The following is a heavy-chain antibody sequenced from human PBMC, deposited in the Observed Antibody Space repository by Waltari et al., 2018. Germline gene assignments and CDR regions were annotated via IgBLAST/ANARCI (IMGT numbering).Heavy chain of an antibody. CDR3: AGGGRQRLVTWTGFDP. CDR1: GYTFTSSA. CDR2: INTNTGNP. D-gene: IGHD6-13*01. V-gene: IGHV7-4-1*01. Sequence: QVQLVQSGSELKKPGASVKVSCKASGYTFTSSAMNWVRQAPGQGLEWMGWINTNTGNPTYAQGFRGRCVMSLDTSVTTAYLQICSLKADDDAVDYCAGGGRQRLVTWTGFDPWGQGTLVTVSS. J-gene: IGHJ5*02.